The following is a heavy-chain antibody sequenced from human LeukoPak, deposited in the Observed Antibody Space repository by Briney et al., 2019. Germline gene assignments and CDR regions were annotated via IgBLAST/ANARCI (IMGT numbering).Heavy chain of an antibody. Sequence: VASVKVSCKTSGYSFTSYNLHWVRQAPGQRLEWMGIIKPSGGNTNYAQKFQGRVTMTTDTSTRTAYMEVRSLRSDDTAVYYCARDPPRRDGNNYGYFDLWGRGTLVSVSS. CDR2: IKPSGGNT. V-gene: IGHV1-46*01. J-gene: IGHJ2*01. D-gene: IGHD5-24*01. CDR3: ARDPPRRDGNNYGYFDL. CDR1: GYSFTSYN.